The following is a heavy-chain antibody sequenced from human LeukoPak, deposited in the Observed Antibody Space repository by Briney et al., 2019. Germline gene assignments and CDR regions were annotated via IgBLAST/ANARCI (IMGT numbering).Heavy chain of an antibody. V-gene: IGHV3-23*01. D-gene: IGHD2-21*02. CDR2: IAGSGDSS. J-gene: IGHJ2*01. Sequence: PGGSLRLSCEASGFTFSDYSMTWVRQAPGKGLEWVSSIAGSGDSSYYADSVKGRFIISRDNSKDTLYLQMNNLRVEDTAVYYCARDRYCGGDYYYWHFDLWGRGTLVTVSS. CDR1: GFTFSDYS. CDR3: ARDRYCGGDYYYWHFDL.